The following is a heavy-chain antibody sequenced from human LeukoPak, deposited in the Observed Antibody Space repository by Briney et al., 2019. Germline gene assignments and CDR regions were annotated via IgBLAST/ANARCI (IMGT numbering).Heavy chain of an antibody. D-gene: IGHD3-10*01. Sequence: PSETLSLTCAVYDGSLSGYSWTWIRQPPGKGLEWIGEINHSGGTSYNASPTSRVTISADTSQNQFSLKRRSVTAADTAVYYCARVYVTVVRGSWFDPWGQGTLVTVSS. V-gene: IGHV4-34*01. CDR3: ARVYVTVVRGSWFDP. J-gene: IGHJ5*02. CDR1: DGSLSGYS. CDR2: INHSGGT.